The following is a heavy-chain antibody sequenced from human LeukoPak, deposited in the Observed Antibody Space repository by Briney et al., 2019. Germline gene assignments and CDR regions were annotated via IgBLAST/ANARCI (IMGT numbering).Heavy chain of an antibody. J-gene: IGHJ5*02. D-gene: IGHD6-13*01. CDR1: GGSISSYY. CDR2: IYYSGST. Sequence: PSKTLSLTCTVSGGSISSYYWSWIRQPPGKGLEWIGYIYYSGSTNYNPSLKSRVTISVDTSKNQFSLKLSSVTAADTAVYYCARQYSSSWLAWFDPWGQGTLVTVSS. V-gene: IGHV4-59*01. CDR3: ARQYSSSWLAWFDP.